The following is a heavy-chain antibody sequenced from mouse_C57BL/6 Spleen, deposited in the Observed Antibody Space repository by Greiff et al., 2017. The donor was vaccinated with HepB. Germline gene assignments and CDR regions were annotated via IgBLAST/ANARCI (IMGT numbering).Heavy chain of an antibody. D-gene: IGHD1-1*01. CDR1: GYTFTDYN. J-gene: IGHJ2*01. CDR2: INPNNGGT. V-gene: IGHV1-18*01. Sequence: EVQLQQSGPELVKPGASVKIPCKASGYTFTDYNMDWVKQSHGKSLEWIGDINPNNGGTIYNQKFKGKATLTVDTSSSTAYMELRSLTSEDTAVYYCARKGDYGSFDYWGQGTTLTVSS. CDR3: ARKGDYGSFDY.